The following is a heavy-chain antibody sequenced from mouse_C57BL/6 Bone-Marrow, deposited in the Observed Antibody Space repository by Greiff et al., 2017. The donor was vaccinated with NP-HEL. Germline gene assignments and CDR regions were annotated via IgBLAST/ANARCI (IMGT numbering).Heavy chain of an antibody. V-gene: IGHV1-81*01. D-gene: IGHD2-2*01. J-gene: IGHJ3*01. CDR1: GYTFTSYG. Sequence: QVQLQQSGAELARPGASVKLSCKASGYTFTSYGISWVKQRTGQGLEWIGEIYPRSGNTYYNEKFKGKATLTADKSSNTAYMELRSLTSEDTAVDFCARFSDGYDEAYWGQGTLVTVSA. CDR3: ARFSDGYDEAY. CDR2: IYPRSGNT.